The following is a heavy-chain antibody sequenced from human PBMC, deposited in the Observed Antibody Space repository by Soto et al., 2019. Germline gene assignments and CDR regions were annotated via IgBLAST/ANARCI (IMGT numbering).Heavy chain of an antibody. CDR2: VNNDGSIT. D-gene: IGHD2-2*01. CDR1: GFTFSSHW. J-gene: IGHJ6*04. V-gene: IGHV3-74*01. Sequence: EVQLVESGGGSVQPGGSLRLSCAASGFTFSSHWMHWVRQAPGKGLVWVSRVNNDGSITNYADSVRGRFSISRDNAKNKLYLQMSSLRAEDTAVYYCTRAGTATCTSTSCFAYSPDVWGKGTTVTVSS. CDR3: TRAGTATCTSTSCFAYSPDV.